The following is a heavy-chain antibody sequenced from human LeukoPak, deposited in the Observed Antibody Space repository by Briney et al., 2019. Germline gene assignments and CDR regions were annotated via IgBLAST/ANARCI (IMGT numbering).Heavy chain of an antibody. J-gene: IGHJ4*02. Sequence: GGSLRLSCAASGFTFSSYAMSWGRQAPGKGLEWVSAISGSGGSTYYADSVKGRFTISRDNSKNTLYLQMNSLRAEDTAVYYCAKDLEGLAAAARYFDYWGQGTLVTVSS. CDR2: ISGSGGST. V-gene: IGHV3-23*01. D-gene: IGHD6-13*01. CDR1: GFTFSSYA. CDR3: AKDLEGLAAAARYFDY.